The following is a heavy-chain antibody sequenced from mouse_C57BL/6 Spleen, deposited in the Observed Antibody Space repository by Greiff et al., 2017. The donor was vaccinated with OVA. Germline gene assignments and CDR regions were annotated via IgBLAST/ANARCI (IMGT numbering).Heavy chain of an antibody. CDR2: IYPRSGST. Sequence: QVQLKQSGAELARPGASVKLSCKASGYTFTSYGISWVKQRPGQGLEWIGEIYPRSGSTYYNEKFKGKATLTADKSSSTAYMELRSLTAEDSAVYSWVRDDGSSSSLAYWGQGTLVTVSA. CDR1: GYTFTSYG. V-gene: IGHV1-81*01. J-gene: IGHJ3*01. D-gene: IGHD1-1*01. CDR3: VRDDGSSSSLAY.